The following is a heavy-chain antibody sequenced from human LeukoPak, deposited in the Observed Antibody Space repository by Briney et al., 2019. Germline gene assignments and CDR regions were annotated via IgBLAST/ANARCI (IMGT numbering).Heavy chain of an antibody. CDR3: ARDLGSGWYKGSFDI. V-gene: IGHV4-59*01. CDR1: GGSISSYY. Sequence: SETLSLTCTVSGGSISSYYWSWIRQPPGKGLEWIGYIYYSGSTNYNPSLKSRVTISVDTSKNQFSLKLSSVTAADTAVYYCARDLGSGWYKGSFDIWGQGTMVTVSS. J-gene: IGHJ3*02. D-gene: IGHD6-19*01. CDR2: IYYSGST.